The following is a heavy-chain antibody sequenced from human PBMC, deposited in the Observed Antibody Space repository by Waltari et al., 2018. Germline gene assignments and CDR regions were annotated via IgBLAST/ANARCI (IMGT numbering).Heavy chain of an antibody. V-gene: IGHV3-48*04. CDR1: GSTFSRYS. CDR2: ISSSSSTI. CDR3: ARDNNYGDYLYYFDY. D-gene: IGHD4-17*01. J-gene: IGHJ4*02. Sequence: EVQLVESGGGLVQPGGSLRLSCAASGSTFSRYSMNWVSQAPGKGLEWVSYISSSSSTIYYADSVKGRFTISRDNAKNSLYLQMNSLRAEDTAVYYCARDNNYGDYLYYFDYWGQGTLVTVSS.